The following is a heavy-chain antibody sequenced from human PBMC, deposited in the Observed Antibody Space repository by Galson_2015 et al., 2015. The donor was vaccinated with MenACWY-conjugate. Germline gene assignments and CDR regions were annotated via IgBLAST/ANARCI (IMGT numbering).Heavy chain of an antibody. J-gene: IGHJ6*02. Sequence: LRLTCAVYGGSFSGYYWSWIRQPPGKGLEWIGEINHSGSTNYNPPLKSRVTMSVDTSKNQFSLKLSSVTAAGTAFYYCASYCSSTSCYGMDVWGPGTTVTVSS. CDR1: GGSFSGYY. CDR2: INHSGST. CDR3: ASYCSSTSCYGMDV. V-gene: IGHV4-34*01. D-gene: IGHD2-2*01.